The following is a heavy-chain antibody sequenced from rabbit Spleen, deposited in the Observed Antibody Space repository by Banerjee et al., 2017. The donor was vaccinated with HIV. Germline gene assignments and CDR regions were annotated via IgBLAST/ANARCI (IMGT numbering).Heavy chain of an antibody. Sequence: QEQLVESGGGLVKPEGSLKLSCTASGFSFSNKAVMCWVRQAPGKGLEWIACIYSGNEITHNARWAKGRFTISKTSSTTVTLQMTTLTAADTATYFCARGSATMTMVIIGFYLSLWGPGTLVTVS. V-gene: IGHV1S45*01. D-gene: IGHD2-1*01. CDR1: GFSFSNKAV. CDR2: IYSGNEIT. J-gene: IGHJ4*01. CDR3: ARGSATMTMVIIGFYLSL.